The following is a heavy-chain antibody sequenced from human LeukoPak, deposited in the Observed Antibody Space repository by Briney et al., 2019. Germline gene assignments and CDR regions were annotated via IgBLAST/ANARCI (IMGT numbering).Heavy chain of an antibody. CDR3: ARDQYDTWSRRGNFDS. V-gene: IGHV3-7*03. CDR1: GFTFGKYW. D-gene: IGHD3-3*01. Sequence: GGSLRLSCVASGFTFGKYWMSWVRQAPGKGLEWVANMKLDGSEKNYVDSVKGRFTISRDNTKNSLYLQMNSLRAEDTAVFYCARDQYDTWSRRGNFDSWGQGSLVIVSS. J-gene: IGHJ4*02. CDR2: MKLDGSEK.